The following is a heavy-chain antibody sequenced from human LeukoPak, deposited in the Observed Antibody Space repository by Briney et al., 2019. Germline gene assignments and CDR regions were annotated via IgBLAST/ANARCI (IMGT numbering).Heavy chain of an antibody. V-gene: IGHV3-74*01. CDR3: AKDLYPHGYSYAKSNYFDY. D-gene: IGHD5-18*01. CDR1: GFTFSSYW. CDR2: INSDGSST. Sequence: GGSLRLSCAASGFTFSSYWMHWVRQAPGKGLVWVSRINSDGSSTSYADSVKGRFTISRDNAKNTLYLQMNSLRAEDTAVYYCAKDLYPHGYSYAKSNYFDYWGQGTLVTVSS. J-gene: IGHJ4*02.